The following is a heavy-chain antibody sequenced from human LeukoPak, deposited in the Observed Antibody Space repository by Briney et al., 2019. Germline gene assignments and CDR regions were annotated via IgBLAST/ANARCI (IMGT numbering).Heavy chain of an antibody. CDR1: GGTFSSYA. J-gene: IGHJ4*02. V-gene: IGHV1-69*05. CDR3: ARNRVGATMTTADY. CDR2: IIPSFGTA. Sequence: GASVKLSCKASGGTFSSYAISGVRQAPGQGLEWMGRIIPSFGTASYAQKFQGRVTITTDESTSTAYMGQCRLRSEDTAVYYCARNRVGATMTTADYWGQGALVTVSS. D-gene: IGHD1-26*01.